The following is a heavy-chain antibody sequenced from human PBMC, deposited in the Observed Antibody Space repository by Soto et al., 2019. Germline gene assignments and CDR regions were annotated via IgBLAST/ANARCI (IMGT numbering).Heavy chain of an antibody. D-gene: IGHD2-15*01. V-gene: IGHV4-39*02. CDR1: GGSISSLSYY. CDR2: IFFTGNT. Sequence: HLQESGPGLVKPSETLSLTCTVSGGSISSLSYYWGWIRQPPGKGLEWIGSIFFTGNTYYNPSLESRVAISVETSKTHFSLTVNSVTAADTAVYYCASRHCSGGNCYNTGFYSWGQGTLVTVSS. J-gene: IGHJ4*02. CDR3: ASRHCSGGNCYNTGFYS.